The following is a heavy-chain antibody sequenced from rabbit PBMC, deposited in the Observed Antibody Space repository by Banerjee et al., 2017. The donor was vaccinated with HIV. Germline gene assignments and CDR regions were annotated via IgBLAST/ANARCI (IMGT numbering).Heavy chain of an antibody. Sequence: QEQLEESGGDLVKPEGSLTLTCTASGFSFSSGYDMCWVRQAPGKGLEWIGCIAAGSSGSTYYASWAKGRFTISKTSSTVDLKMTSLTAADTATYFCARGDTYGYAGYANFNLWGPGTLAPS. CDR1: GFSFSSGYD. V-gene: IGHV1S45*01. CDR2: IAAGSSGST. CDR3: ARGDTYGYAGYANFNL. D-gene: IGHD6-1*01. J-gene: IGHJ4*01.